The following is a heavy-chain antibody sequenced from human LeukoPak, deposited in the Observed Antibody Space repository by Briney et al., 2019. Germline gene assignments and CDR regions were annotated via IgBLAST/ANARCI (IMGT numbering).Heavy chain of an antibody. V-gene: IGHV1-69*05. J-gene: IGHJ4*02. CDR2: IIPIFGTA. Sequence: GASVKLSCKASGGTFSSYAISWVRQAPGQGLEWMGGIIPIFGTANYAQKFQGRVTITTDESTSTAYMELSSLRSEDTAVYYCTRLPGIAVAGRGYWSQGTLVTVHS. CDR3: TRLPGIAVAGRGY. D-gene: IGHD6-19*01. CDR1: GGTFSSYA.